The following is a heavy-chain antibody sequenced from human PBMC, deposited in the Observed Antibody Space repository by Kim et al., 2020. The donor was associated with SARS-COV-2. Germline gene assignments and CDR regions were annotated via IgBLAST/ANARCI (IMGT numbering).Heavy chain of an antibody. V-gene: IGHV3-53*04. CDR2: IYSGGST. CDR3: ATAPRVYYGSGSYYNYYYYGMDV. D-gene: IGHD3-10*01. CDR1: GFTVSSNY. J-gene: IGHJ6*02. Sequence: GGSLRLSCAASGFTVSSNYMSWVRQAPGKGLEWVSVIYSGGSTYYAYSVKGRFTISRHNSKNTLYLQMNSLRAEDTAVYYCATAPRVYYGSGSYYNYYYYGMDVWGQGTTVTVSS.